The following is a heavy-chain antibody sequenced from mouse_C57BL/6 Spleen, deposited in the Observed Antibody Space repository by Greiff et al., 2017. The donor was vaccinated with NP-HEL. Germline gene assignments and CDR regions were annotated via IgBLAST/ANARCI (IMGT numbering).Heavy chain of an antibody. Sequence: VQLQQSGAELVRPGASVKLSCTASGFNIKDYYMHWVKQRPEQGLEWIVRIDPEDGDTEYAPKFQGKATMTADPSSNTAYLQLSSLTSEDTAVYYCTTTTTVVARYWYFDVWGTGTTVTVSS. CDR2: IDPEDGDT. V-gene: IGHV14-1*01. CDR3: TTTTTVVARYWYFDV. D-gene: IGHD1-1*01. J-gene: IGHJ1*03. CDR1: GFNIKDYY.